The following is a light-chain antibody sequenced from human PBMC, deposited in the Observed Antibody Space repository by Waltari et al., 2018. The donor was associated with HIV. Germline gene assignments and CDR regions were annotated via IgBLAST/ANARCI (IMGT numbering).Light chain of an antibody. CDR2: WAS. CDR1: QSVLYSSNNKNY. CDR3: QQYYSTPRT. Sequence: DIVMTKSPDSLVVSLGEWATINCKSRQSVLYSSNNKNYLAWYQQKPGQPPKLLIYWASTRESGVPDRFSGSGSGTDFTLTISSLQAEDVAVYYCQQYYSTPRTFGQGTKLEIK. J-gene: IGKJ2*01. V-gene: IGKV4-1*01.